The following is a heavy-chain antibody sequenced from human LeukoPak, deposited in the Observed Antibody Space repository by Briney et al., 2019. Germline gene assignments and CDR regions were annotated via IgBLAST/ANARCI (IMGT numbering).Heavy chain of an antibody. J-gene: IGHJ6*03. Sequence: SETLSLTCTVSGDSISSGDYYWSWIRQPPGKGLEWIGYIYYSGSTNYNPSLKSRVTISVDTSKNQFSLNLSSVTAADTAVYYCARGVREKNRGFLLYYYYYYMDVWGKGTTVAISS. CDR2: IYYSGST. CDR1: GDSISSGDYY. D-gene: IGHD3-10*01. V-gene: IGHV4-61*08. CDR3: ARGVREKNRGFLLYYYYYYMDV.